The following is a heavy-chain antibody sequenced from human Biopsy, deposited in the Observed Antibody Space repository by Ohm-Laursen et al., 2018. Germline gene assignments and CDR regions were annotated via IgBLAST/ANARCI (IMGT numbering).Heavy chain of an antibody. CDR2: IYPGGST. V-gene: IGHV4-4*07. CDR3: ASVVLGPTNDAFDL. Sequence: SETLSLTCHVSGGDINNYYWSWIRQPAGKGLEWIGRIYPGGSTNYNPSLKSRVTMSENTSKKQLSLRRRSVTAADTAMYYCASVVLGPTNDAFDLWGQGTMVVVSS. CDR1: GGDINNYY. J-gene: IGHJ3*01. D-gene: IGHD3-22*01.